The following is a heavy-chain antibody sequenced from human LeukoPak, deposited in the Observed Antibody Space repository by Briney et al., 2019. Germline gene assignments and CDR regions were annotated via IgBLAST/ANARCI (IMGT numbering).Heavy chain of an antibody. CDR2: INPSGGST. CDR1: GYTFTSYY. D-gene: IGHD6-13*01. J-gene: IGHJ4*02. CDR3: ASHRLPGYSSSWYFDY. Sequence: GASVKVSCKASGYTFTSYYMHWVRQAPGQGLEWMGIINPSGGSTSYAQKFQGRVTMTRDTSTSTVYMELSSLRSEDTAAYYCASHRLPGYSSSWYFDYWGQGTLVTVSS. V-gene: IGHV1-46*01.